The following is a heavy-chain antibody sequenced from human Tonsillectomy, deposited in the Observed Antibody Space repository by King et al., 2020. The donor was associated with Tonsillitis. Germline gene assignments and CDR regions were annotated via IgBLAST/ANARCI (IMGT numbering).Heavy chain of an antibody. CDR2: ISRSGKTI. V-gene: IGHV3-48*01. CDR3: ARGLRYLEWLFNPFDF. D-gene: IGHD3-9*01. J-gene: IGHJ4*02. Sequence: VQLVESGGGLVQPGGSLRLSCAAFGFTFTNYHMNWVRQAPGKGLEWVSYISRSGKTIYYGDSVKDRFTISRDNAKNSVYLQMNNLRVEDTAVYYCARGLRYLEWLFNPFDFWGQGILVTVSS. CDR1: GFTFTNYH.